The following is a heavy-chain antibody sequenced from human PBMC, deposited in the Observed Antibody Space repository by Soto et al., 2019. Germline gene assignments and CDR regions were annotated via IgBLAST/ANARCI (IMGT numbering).Heavy chain of an antibody. CDR1: GFTFSSYG. J-gene: IGHJ4*02. CDR3: ARGKGQVWKRGFDY. CDR2: IWYDGSNK. Sequence: QVQLVESGGGVVQPGRSLRLACPASGFTFSSYGMHSVRQAPGTGQAREAVIWYDGSNKYYADSVKGRFTISRDNSKNTLDLQMNSLRAEETAVYYSARGKGQVWKRGFDYWGQGTLVTVSS. V-gene: IGHV3-33*01. D-gene: IGHD5-18*01.